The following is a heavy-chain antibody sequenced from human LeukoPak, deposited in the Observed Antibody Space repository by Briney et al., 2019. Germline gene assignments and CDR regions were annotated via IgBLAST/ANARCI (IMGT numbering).Heavy chain of an antibody. J-gene: IGHJ4*02. V-gene: IGHV4-34*01. Sequence: SETLSLTCTVSGGSISNTYYYWSWIRQPPGTGLEWIGEINHSGSTNYNPSLKSRVTISVDTSKNQFSLKLSSVTAADTAVYYCARGRESLASSGYYYVNPTYYFDYWGQGTLVTVSS. D-gene: IGHD3-22*01. CDR2: INHSGST. CDR1: GGSISNTYYY. CDR3: ARGRESLASSGYYYVNPTYYFDY.